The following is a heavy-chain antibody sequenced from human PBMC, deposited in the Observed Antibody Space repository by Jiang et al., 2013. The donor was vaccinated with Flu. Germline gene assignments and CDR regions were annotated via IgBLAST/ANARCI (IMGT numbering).Heavy chain of an antibody. D-gene: IGHD3-22*01. CDR2: IYWDDDK. V-gene: IGHV2-5*02. CDR1: GFSLSTSGVG. CDR3: AHILSYYYDASGFNYYFDY. J-gene: IGHJ4*02. Sequence: KPTQTLTLTCTFSGFSLSTSGVGVGWIRQPPGKALDWLALIYWDDDKRYSPSLKNRLAITKGTSKNQVVLTMTNMDPVDTATYYCAHILSYYYDASGFNYYFDYWGQGTLVHRLL.